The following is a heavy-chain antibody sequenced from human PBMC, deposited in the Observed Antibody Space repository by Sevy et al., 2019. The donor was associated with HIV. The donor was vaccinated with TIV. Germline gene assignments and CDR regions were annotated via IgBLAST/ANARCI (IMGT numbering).Heavy chain of an antibody. D-gene: IGHD4-17*01. CDR2: IRSKANSYAT. Sequence: GGSLRLSCAASGFTFSGSAMHWVRQASGKGLEWVGRIRSKANSYATAYAASVEGRFTISRDDSKNTAYLQMNSLKTEDTAVYYCTSLTVSYYYYGMDVWGQGTTVTVSS. V-gene: IGHV3-73*01. CDR3: TSLTVSYYYYGMDV. J-gene: IGHJ6*02. CDR1: GFTFSGSA.